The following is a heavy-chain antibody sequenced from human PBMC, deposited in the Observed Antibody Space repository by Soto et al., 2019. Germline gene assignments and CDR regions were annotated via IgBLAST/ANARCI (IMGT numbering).Heavy chain of an antibody. CDR1: GFTFSSYS. D-gene: IGHD4-4*01. V-gene: IGHV3-21*01. Sequence: PGGSLRLSCAASGFTFSSYSMNWVRQAPGKGLEWVSSISSSSSYIYYADSVKGRFTISRDNAKNSLYLQMNSLRAEDTAVYYCARDSEEYSTGTPDYWGQGTLVTVSS. CDR3: ARDSEEYSTGTPDY. CDR2: ISSSSSYI. J-gene: IGHJ4*02.